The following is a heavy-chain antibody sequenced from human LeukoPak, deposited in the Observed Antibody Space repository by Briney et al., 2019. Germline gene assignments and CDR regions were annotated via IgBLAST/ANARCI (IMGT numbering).Heavy chain of an antibody. V-gene: IGHV4-4*07. Sequence: PSETLSLTCTVSGGSISSYYWSWIRQPPGKGLEWIGRIYTSGSTNYNPSLKSRVTMSVDTSKNQFSLKLSSVTAADTAVYYCAREEFGQQLHDAFDIWGQGTMVTVSS. J-gene: IGHJ3*02. D-gene: IGHD6-13*01. CDR3: AREEFGQQLHDAFDI. CDR2: IYTSGST. CDR1: GGSISSYY.